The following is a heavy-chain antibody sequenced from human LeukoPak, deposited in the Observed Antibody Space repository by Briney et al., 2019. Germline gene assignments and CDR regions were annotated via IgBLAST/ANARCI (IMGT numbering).Heavy chain of an antibody. J-gene: IGHJ4*02. CDR3: ASGHSSGYYPPDY. CDR1: GFTFSSYG. V-gene: IGHV3-33*03. D-gene: IGHD3-22*01. Sequence: GRSLRLSCAASGFTFSSYGMHWVRQAPGKGLEWVAVIWYDGNNKYYADSVKGRFTISRDNSMDTLYLQMNSLRAEDTALYYCASGHSSGYYPPDYWGQGTLVTVSS. CDR2: IWYDGNNK.